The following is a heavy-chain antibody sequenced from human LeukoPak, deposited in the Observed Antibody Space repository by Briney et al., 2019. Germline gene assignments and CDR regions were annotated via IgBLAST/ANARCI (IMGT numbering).Heavy chain of an antibody. J-gene: IGHJ4*02. CDR3: ARDETAAGSDDYPDY. CDR2: ISYDGSNK. Sequence: GGSLRLSCAASGFTFSSYAMHWVRQAPGKGLEWVAVISYDGSNKYYADSVKGRFTISRDNSKNTLYLQMNSLRAEDTAVYYCARDETAAGSDDYPDYWGQGTLVTVSS. V-gene: IGHV3-30-3*01. CDR1: GFTFSSYA. D-gene: IGHD6-13*01.